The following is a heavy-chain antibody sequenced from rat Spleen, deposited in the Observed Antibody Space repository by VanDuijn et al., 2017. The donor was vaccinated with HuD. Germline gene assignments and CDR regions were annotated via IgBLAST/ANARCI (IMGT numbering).Heavy chain of an antibody. CDR1: GFTFSSYD. CDR2: ITNTGGSI. CDR3: ATGPRILRLDWFAY. V-gene: IGHV5-25*01. Sequence: EVQLVESGGGLVQPGRSMKLSCAASGFTFSSYDMAWVRQAPTKGLEWVASITNTGGSIYYPDSVKGRFTISRDTAQNTLYLQMDSLRSEDTATYYCATGPRILRLDWFAYWGQGTLVTVSS. D-gene: IGHD1-6*01. J-gene: IGHJ3*01.